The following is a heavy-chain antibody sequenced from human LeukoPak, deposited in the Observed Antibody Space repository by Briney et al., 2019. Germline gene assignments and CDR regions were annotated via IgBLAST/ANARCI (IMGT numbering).Heavy chain of an antibody. CDR2: IRDDGSDK. D-gene: IGHD2-2*01. J-gene: IGHJ6*04. Sequence: GGSLRLSCAASGFTFSSYCMRWVRQAPGKGLEWVADIRDDGSDKYYADSVKGRFTISRDNAKNTLYLQMNSLRAEDTAVYYCARQKIVVVPAATGECYDYYGMDVWGKGTTVTVSS. CDR3: ARQKIVVVPAATGECYDYYGMDV. V-gene: IGHV3-33*01. CDR1: GFTFSSYC.